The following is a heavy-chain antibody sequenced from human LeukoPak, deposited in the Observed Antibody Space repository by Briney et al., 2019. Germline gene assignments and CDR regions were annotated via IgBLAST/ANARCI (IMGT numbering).Heavy chain of an antibody. V-gene: IGHV4-4*02. CDR1: GGSISSTNW. D-gene: IGHD5-24*01. CDR3: TRRMAYPRQNMDV. CDR2: IQDSGSS. J-gene: IGHJ6*03. Sequence: PSETLSLTCAVSGGSISSTNWWSWVRQPPGKGLEWIGEIQDSGSSNYYRSLKSRVTISVDKSKNQFSLKLSSVTAADTAVYYCTRRMAYPRQNMDVWGKGTTVTVSS.